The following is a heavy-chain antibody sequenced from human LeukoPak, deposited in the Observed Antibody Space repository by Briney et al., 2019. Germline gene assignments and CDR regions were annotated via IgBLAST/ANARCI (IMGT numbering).Heavy chain of an antibody. D-gene: IGHD1-14*01. V-gene: IGHV4-4*09. CDR1: GGSISSYY. CDR3: ARRGNQFDY. J-gene: IGHJ4*02. Sequence: SETLSLTCTVSGGSISSYYWSWIRQPPGKGLEWIGYIYTSGSTNYNPSLKSRVTISTDTSKNQLSLQLTSVTAADTAVYYCARRGNQFDYWGQGTLVTVSS. CDR2: IYTSGST.